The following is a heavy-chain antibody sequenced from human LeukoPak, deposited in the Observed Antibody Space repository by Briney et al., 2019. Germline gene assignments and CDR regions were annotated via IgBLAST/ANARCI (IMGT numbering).Heavy chain of an antibody. CDR3: ARGSTASFDP. D-gene: IGHD2-2*01. V-gene: IGHV3-11*04. J-gene: IGHJ5*02. CDR2: ISNTGSSI. CDR1: GFTFSDEY. Sequence: GGSLRLSCAASGFTFSDEYMSWIRQAPGKGLEWISYISNTGSSIVYADSVKGRFTISRDNAKNSLYLQMNSLRVDDTAVYYCARGSTASFDPWGQGTLVTVSS.